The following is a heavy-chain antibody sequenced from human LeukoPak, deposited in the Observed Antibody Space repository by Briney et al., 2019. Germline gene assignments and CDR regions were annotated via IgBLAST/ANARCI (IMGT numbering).Heavy chain of an antibody. D-gene: IGHD2-2*01. CDR2: IKQDGSEK. CDR1: GFTFSSYW. CDR3: ARYYCSTTNCLLFDY. V-gene: IGHV3-7*01. J-gene: IGHJ4*02. Sequence: GGSQRLSCAASGFTFSSYWMTWVRQAPGKGLEWVAHIKQDGSEKYYVDSVKGRFTISRDNAKNSLYLQMNSLRAEDTAVYYCARYYCSTTNCLLFDYWGQGTLVTVPS.